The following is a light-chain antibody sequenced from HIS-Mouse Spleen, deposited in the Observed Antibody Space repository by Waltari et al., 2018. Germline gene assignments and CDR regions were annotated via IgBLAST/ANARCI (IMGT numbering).Light chain of an antibody. CDR3: YSTDSSGNHRV. CDR2: QDS. CDR1: QLGDKY. Sequence: SYELTQPPSVSVSPGQTASITCSGDQLGDKYACWYQQKPGQSPVLVIYQDSNRPSGIPERFSGSSSGTMATLTISGAQVEDEADYYCYSTDSSGNHRVFGGGTKLTVL. J-gene: IGLJ2*01. V-gene: IGLV3-10*01.